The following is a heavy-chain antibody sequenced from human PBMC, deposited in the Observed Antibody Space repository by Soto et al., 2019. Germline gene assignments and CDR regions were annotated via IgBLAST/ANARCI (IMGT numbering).Heavy chain of an antibody. J-gene: IGHJ4*02. D-gene: IGHD2-15*01. Sequence: TWETLSLTCTVSGGSISSYYWSWIRQPPGKGLEWIGYIYYSGSTNYNPSLKSRVTISVDTSKNQFSLKLSSVTAADTAVYYCARGGYCSGGNCYVFVYWGQGTLVTVSS. CDR2: IYYSGST. CDR1: GGSISSYY. V-gene: IGHV4-59*01. CDR3: ARGGYCSGGNCYVFVY.